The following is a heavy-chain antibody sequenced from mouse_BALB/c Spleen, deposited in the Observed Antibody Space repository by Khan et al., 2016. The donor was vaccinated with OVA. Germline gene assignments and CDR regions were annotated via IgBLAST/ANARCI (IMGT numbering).Heavy chain of an antibody. Sequence: QVRLQQSGPGLVQPSQSLSITCTVSGFSLTNYSVHWVRKSPGKGLEWLGVIWSAGSTDYNAAFISRLTIRKDNSRSQVFLKMNSLQPNDTAMYCCTRRGYNYGRGALFAYWGQGTLVTVSA. CDR3: TRRGYNYGRGALFAY. CDR2: IWSAGST. V-gene: IGHV2-2*02. J-gene: IGHJ3*01. CDR1: GFSLTNYS. D-gene: IGHD2-12*01.